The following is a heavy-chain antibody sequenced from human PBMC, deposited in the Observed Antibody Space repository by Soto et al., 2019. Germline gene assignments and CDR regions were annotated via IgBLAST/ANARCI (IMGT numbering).Heavy chain of an antibody. CDR1: GYSISSGYY. J-gene: IGHJ3*02. CDR3: ARASKDGITIFGVVKGAFDI. CDR2: IYHSGST. V-gene: IGHV4-38-2*01. Sequence: SETLSLTCAVSGYSISSGYYWGWIRQPPGKGLEWIGSIYHSGSTYYNPSLKSRVTISVDTSKNQFSLKLSSVTAADTAVYYCARASKDGITIFGVVKGAFDIWRQGTMVTVS. D-gene: IGHD3-3*01.